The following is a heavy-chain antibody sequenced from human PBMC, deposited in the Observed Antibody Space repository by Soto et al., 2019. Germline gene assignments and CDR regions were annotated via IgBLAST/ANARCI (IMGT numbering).Heavy chain of an antibody. CDR2: IYYSGST. CDR1: GGSISSSSYY. CDR3: ASLIYDSSGYYSGDY. Sequence: SETLSLTCTVSGGSISSSSYYWGWIRQPPGKGLEWIGSIYYSGSTYYNPSLKSRVTISVDRSKNQFSLKLSSVTAADTAVYYCASLIYDSSGYYSGDYWGQGTLVTVSS. V-gene: IGHV4-39*07. D-gene: IGHD3-22*01. J-gene: IGHJ4*02.